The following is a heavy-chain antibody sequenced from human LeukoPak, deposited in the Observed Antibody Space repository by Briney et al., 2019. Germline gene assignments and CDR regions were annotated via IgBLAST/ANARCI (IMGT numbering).Heavy chain of an antibody. CDR1: GFTFSNAW. CDR3: TTETAPVGFDP. J-gene: IGHJ5*02. Sequence: GGSLRLSCAASGFTFSNAWMSWVRQAPGKGLEWVGRIKSKTDGGTTDYAAPVKGRFTISRDDSKNTLYLQMNSLKTEDTAVYYWTTETAPVGFDPWGQGTLVTVPS. CDR2: IKSKTDGGTT. V-gene: IGHV3-15*01.